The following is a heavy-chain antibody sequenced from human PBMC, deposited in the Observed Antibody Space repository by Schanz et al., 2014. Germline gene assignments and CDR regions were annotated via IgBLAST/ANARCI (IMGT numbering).Heavy chain of an antibody. J-gene: IGHJ5*01. V-gene: IGHV3-64*04. CDR3: AKQHIVRGVIYLNWFDS. CDR2: ISNNGDST. D-gene: IGHD3-10*01. Sequence: VQLVESGGGLVQPGGSLRLSCAVSGFIVRSNYMTWVRQAPGKGLEYISAISNNGDSTYYADSVKGRFTISRDNSKNTVHLQMNSLRAEDTAVYYCAKQHIVRGVIYLNWFDSWGQGTLVTVSS. CDR1: GFIVRSNY.